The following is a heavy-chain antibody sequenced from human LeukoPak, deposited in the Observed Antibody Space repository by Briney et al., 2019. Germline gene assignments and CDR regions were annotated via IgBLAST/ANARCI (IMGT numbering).Heavy chain of an antibody. V-gene: IGHV3-64*01. J-gene: IGHJ6*03. CDR1: GGTFISYA. D-gene: IGHD2-15*01. CDR3: ARDRVVAPMDV. CDR2: ISSNGGST. Sequence: SCKASGGTFISYAMHWVRQAPGKGLEYVSAISSNGGSTYYANSVKGRFTISRDNSKNTLYLQMGSLRAEDMAVYYCARDRVVAPMDVWGKGTTVTVSS.